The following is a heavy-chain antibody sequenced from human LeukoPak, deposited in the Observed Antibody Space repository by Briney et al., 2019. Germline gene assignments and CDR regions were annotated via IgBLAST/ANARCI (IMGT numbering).Heavy chain of an antibody. J-gene: IGHJ3*02. CDR3: ARTYRSGYYRDDAFDI. Sequence: ASVKVSCKASGYTFTSYDINWVRQATGQGVEGMGWMNPNSGNTGYAQKFQGRVTITRNTSISTAYMELSSLRSEDTAVYYCARTYRSGYYRDDAFDIWGQGTMVTVSS. CDR2: MNPNSGNT. D-gene: IGHD3-3*01. CDR1: GYTFTSYD. V-gene: IGHV1-8*03.